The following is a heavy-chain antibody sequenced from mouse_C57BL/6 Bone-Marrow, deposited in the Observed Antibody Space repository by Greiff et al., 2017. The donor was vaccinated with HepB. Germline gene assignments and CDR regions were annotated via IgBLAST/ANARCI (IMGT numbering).Heavy chain of an antibody. CDR3: ARCDEGYLYYDMDY. CDR2: IYPSSGDT. CDR1: GYTFTGYG. V-gene: IGHV1-81*01. Sequence: QVQLQQSGAELVKPGASVKLSCKASGYTFTGYGISWVKQRTGQGLEWIGDIYPSSGDTYYNEKFKGKATLTADKSSSTAYMELRSLTSEDTAVYFCARCDEGYLYYDMDYWGKGTSVTVSS. D-gene: IGHD2-3*01. J-gene: IGHJ4*01.